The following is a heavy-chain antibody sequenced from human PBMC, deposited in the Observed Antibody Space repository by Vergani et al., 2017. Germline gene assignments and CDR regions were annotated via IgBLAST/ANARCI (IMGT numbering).Heavy chain of an antibody. CDR2: ISWNSGSI. Sequence: EVQLVESGGGLVQPGRSLRLSCAASGFTFDDYAMHWVRQAPGKGLEWVSGISWNSGSIGYADSVKGRFTISRDNAKNSLYLQMNSLRAEDTALYYCAKDIGGGYCSSTSCYGTGFDAFDIWGQGTMVTVSS. J-gene: IGHJ3*02. V-gene: IGHV3-9*01. CDR3: AKDIGGGYCSSTSCYGTGFDAFDI. CDR1: GFTFDDYA. D-gene: IGHD2-2*01.